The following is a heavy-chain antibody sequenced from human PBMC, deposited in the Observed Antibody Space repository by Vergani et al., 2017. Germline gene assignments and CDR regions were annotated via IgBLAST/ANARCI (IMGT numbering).Heavy chain of an antibody. CDR2: INHSGST. Sequence: QVRLQKWGAGLLKPSETLSLPWAVFGGPSSGYYWSGFRQPPGKGLEWFGEINHSGSTNYNPSLKSRVTISVDTSKNQFSLKLSSVTAADTAVYYCAKERGQWREGYFQHWGQGTLVTVSS. V-gene: IGHV4-34*01. CDR1: GGPSSGYY. J-gene: IGHJ1*01. D-gene: IGHD6-19*01. CDR3: AKERGQWREGYFQH.